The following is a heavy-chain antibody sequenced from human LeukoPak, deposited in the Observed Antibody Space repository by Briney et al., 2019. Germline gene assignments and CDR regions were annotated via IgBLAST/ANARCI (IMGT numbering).Heavy chain of an antibody. Sequence: GGSLRLSCAASGFTFSSYWMHWVRQAPGKGLVWVSRINSDGSRTNYADSVKGRFTISRDNAKNTLYLQMNSLRAEDTAVYYCARDQDYDSSGYYAFDYWGQGTLVTVSS. V-gene: IGHV3-74*01. J-gene: IGHJ4*02. CDR3: ARDQDYDSSGYYAFDY. CDR1: GFTFSSYW. CDR2: INSDGSRT. D-gene: IGHD3-22*01.